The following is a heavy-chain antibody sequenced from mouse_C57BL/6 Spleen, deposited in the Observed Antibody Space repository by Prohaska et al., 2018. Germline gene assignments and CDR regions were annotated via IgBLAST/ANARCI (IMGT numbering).Heavy chain of an antibody. Sequence: GRQSPEKGLEWVAEIRNKANNHATYYAESVKGRFTISRDDSKSSVYLQMNSLRAEDTGIYYCTRIYDGYYFYAMDYWGQGTSVTVSS. D-gene: IGHD2-3*01. J-gene: IGHJ4*01. CDR2: IRNKANNHAT. CDR3: TRIYDGYYFYAMDY. V-gene: IGHV6-6*01.